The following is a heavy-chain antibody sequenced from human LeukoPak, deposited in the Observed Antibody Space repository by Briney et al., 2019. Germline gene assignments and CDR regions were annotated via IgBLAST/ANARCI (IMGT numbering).Heavy chain of an antibody. V-gene: IGHV3-23*01. CDR3: AKVGVGWVAFEY. D-gene: IGHD3-16*01. CDR2: ISDSGGGT. J-gene: IGHJ4*02. CDR1: GFTFSNFA. Sequence: GGSLRLSCAASGFTFSNFAMSWVRQAPGKGLQWVSAISDSGGGTFYADSVKGRFTISRDNSKNMLYLQMNSLRAEDTAVYYCAKVGVGWVAFEYWGQGTLVTVSS.